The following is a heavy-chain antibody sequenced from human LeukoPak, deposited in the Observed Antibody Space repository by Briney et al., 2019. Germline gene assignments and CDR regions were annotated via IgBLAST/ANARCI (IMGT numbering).Heavy chain of an antibody. Sequence: GGSLRLSCAASGFTFSSNAMNWVRQAPGRGLEWVAIISYDGIYKYYADSVKGRFTISRDNSKNTLYLQMNSLRAEDTAVYYCAKEGVSGDFWSGYYPYYYYYYGMDVWGQGTTVTVSS. V-gene: IGHV3-30-3*01. CDR2: ISYDGIYK. CDR3: AKEGVSGDFWSGYYPYYYYYYGMDV. D-gene: IGHD3-3*01. J-gene: IGHJ6*02. CDR1: GFTFSSNA.